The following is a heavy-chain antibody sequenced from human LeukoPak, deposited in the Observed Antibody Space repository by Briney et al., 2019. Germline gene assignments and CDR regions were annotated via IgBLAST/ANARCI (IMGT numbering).Heavy chain of an antibody. J-gene: IGHJ4*02. CDR3: VKGSKTSRPYYFDY. CDR1: GFTFSSYW. Sequence: GGSLRLSCAASGFTFSSYWMFWVRQAPGKGLVWVSHIKGDGSSITYADSVKGRFTISRDNSRNTLYLQMNSLRAEDTAVYHCVKGSKTSRPYYFDYWGQGALVTVSS. CDR2: IKGDGSSI. V-gene: IGHV3-74*01.